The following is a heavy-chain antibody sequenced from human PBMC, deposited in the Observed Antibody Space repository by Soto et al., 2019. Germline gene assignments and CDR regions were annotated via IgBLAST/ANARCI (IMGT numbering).Heavy chain of an antibody. Sequence: QVQLVQSGAEVKKPGASVKVSCKASGYTFTSYGISWVRQAPGQGLEWMGWISAYNGNTKYAQKLQGRVTMTTDTSTSTAYMELRSLRSDDTAVDDCARALNDYGNFRVDPWGQGTLVTVSS. V-gene: IGHV1-18*01. D-gene: IGHD4-17*01. J-gene: IGHJ5*02. CDR2: ISAYNGNT. CDR1: GYTFTSYG. CDR3: ARALNDYGNFRVDP.